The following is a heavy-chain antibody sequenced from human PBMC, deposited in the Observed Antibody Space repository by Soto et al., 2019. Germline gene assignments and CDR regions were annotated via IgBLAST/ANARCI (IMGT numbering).Heavy chain of an antibody. CDR1: GDSISRDGNY. CDR2: IYYSGSA. CDR3: SRGPYTSSSSFSDY. J-gene: IGHJ4*02. V-gene: IGHV4-31*03. D-gene: IGHD6-6*01. Sequence: QVQLQESGPGLLKPSQTLSLTCSVSGDSISRDGNYWSWIRQHPGKGLEWIGYIYYSGSAYYNPSLASRVSFSLDTSNNQFSLRLNSVTAADTAVYYCSRGPYTSSSSFSDYWGQGTLVTVSS.